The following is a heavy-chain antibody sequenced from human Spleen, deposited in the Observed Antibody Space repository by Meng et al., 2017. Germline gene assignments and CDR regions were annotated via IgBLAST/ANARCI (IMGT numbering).Heavy chain of an antibody. CDR1: GGSFSDYY. D-gene: IGHD4-17*01. Sequence: SETLSLTCVVSGGSFSDYYWSWIRQPPGKGLEWIGSIYHSGSTYYNPSLKSRVTISVDTSKNQFSLKLSSVTAADTAVYYCAGGAATVKDFDYWGQGTRVTGSS. CDR3: AGGAATVKDFDY. CDR2: IYHSGST. J-gene: IGHJ4*02. V-gene: IGHV4-34*01.